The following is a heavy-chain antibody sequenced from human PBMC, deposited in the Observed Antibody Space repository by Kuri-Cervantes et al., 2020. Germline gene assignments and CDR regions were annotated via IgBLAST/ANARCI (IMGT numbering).Heavy chain of an antibody. J-gene: IGHJ4*02. Sequence: GESLKISCAASGFTFSDYYMSWIRQAPGKGLELVSYISSSGSTIYYADSVKGRFTISRDNAKNSLYLQMNSLRAEDTAVYYCARDLVSDFTMVRGVIGDWGQGTLVTVSS. CDR3: ARDLVSDFTMVRGVIGD. CDR2: ISSSGSTI. D-gene: IGHD3-10*01. CDR1: GFTFSDYY. V-gene: IGHV3-11*01.